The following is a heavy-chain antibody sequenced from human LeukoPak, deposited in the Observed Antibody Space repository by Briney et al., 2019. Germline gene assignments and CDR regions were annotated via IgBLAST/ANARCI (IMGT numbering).Heavy chain of an antibody. CDR3: AKNFRSSFNNHFDF. J-gene: IGHJ4*02. Sequence: GASVKVSCKASGYTFTSYDINWVRQATGQGLEWMGWMNPNSGNTGYTQKFQGRVTMTRNTSISTAYMELSSLRSEDTAVYYCAKNFRSSFNNHFDFWGQGTLVTVSS. V-gene: IGHV1-8*01. CDR1: GYTFTSYD. CDR2: MNPNSGNT. D-gene: IGHD1/OR15-1a*01.